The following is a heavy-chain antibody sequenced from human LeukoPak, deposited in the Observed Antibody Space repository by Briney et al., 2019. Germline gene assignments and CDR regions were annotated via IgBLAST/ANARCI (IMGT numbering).Heavy chain of an antibody. CDR2: ISGSGGGT. J-gene: IGHJ4*02. CDR3: AHISSSWPDY. Sequence: GGSLRLSCAASGFTFSSYAMSWVRQAPGKGLEWVSAISGSGGGTYDADSVKGRFTISGDNSKNTLYLQMNSLRAEDTAVYYCAHISSSWPDYWGQGTLVTVSS. V-gene: IGHV3-23*01. D-gene: IGHD6-13*01. CDR1: GFTFSSYA.